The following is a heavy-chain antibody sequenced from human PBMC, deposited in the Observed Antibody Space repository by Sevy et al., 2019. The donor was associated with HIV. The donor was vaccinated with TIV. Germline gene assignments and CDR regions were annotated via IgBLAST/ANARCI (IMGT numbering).Heavy chain of an antibody. CDR3: TRGPEWQLTSFLSH. CDR1: GFTFRTYA. D-gene: IGHD3-9*01. Sequence: GGYLRLSCAASGFTFRTYAFHWVRQAPGRGLEWVGLISSNGDNAFYANSVRGRFTISRDNSMNTLYLELNNLTPDDTAVYYCTRGPEWQLTSFLSHWGQGTLVVVSS. CDR2: ISSNGDNA. V-gene: IGHV3-30-3*01. J-gene: IGHJ4*02.